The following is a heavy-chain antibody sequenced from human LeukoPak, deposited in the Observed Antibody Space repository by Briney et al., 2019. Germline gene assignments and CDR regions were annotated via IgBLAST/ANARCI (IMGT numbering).Heavy chain of an antibody. CDR2: MNPNSGNT. CDR3: ASFEVPLAGLPYYYYYGMDV. D-gene: IGHD6-19*01. J-gene: IGHJ6*02. CDR1: GYTFTSYD. V-gene: IGHV1-8*01. Sequence: GASVKVSCKASGYTFTSYDINWVRQATGQGLEWMGWMNPNSGNTGYAQKFQGRVTMTRNTSISTAYMELSSLRSEDTAVYYCASFEVPLAGLPYYYYYGMDVWGQGTTVTVSS.